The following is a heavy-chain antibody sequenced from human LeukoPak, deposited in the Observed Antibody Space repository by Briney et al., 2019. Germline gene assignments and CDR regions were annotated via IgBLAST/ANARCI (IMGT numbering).Heavy chain of an antibody. Sequence: GGTLRLSCAASGFTFSTYNMNWVRQAPGKGLEWVSHITSSSTNIYYADSVKGRLTISRDNAKNALSLQMNSLRDEDTAVYYCATSGNYYLKYWGQGTLVTVSS. J-gene: IGHJ4*02. V-gene: IGHV3-48*02. D-gene: IGHD1-26*01. CDR2: ITSSSTNI. CDR1: GFTFSTYN. CDR3: ATSGNYYLKY.